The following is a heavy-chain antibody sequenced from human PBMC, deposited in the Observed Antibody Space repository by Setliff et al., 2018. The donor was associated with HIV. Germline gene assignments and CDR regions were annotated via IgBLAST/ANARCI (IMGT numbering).Heavy chain of an antibody. CDR3: AGYREGYCSGDNCYSGNES. D-gene: IGHD2-15*01. Sequence: WASVKVSCKTSGYSFTNYGYGISWVRQAPGQGLEWMGWISAYYRNPGYSQKFQGRVTMTTDTSTNTVYMELRSLRSDDTAVYYCAGYREGYCSGDNCYSGNESWGQGTLVTVSS. CDR2: ISAYYRNP. V-gene: IGHV1-18*01. CDR1: GYSFTNYG. J-gene: IGHJ5*02.